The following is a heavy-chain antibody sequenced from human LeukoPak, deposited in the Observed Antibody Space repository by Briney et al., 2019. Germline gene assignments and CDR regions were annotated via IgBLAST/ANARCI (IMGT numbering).Heavy chain of an antibody. CDR1: GGSISNYY. V-gene: IGHV4-59*01. CDR3: AKGGIRSGAFDI. D-gene: IGHD6-13*01. J-gene: IGHJ3*02. Sequence: PSETLSLTCTVSGGSISNYYWSWIRQPQGKGLEWIGYFYYSGSTSYNPSLKSRVTISVATSKNQFSLKLSSVTAADTAVYYCAKGGIRSGAFDIWGQGTRVTVSS. CDR2: FYYSGST.